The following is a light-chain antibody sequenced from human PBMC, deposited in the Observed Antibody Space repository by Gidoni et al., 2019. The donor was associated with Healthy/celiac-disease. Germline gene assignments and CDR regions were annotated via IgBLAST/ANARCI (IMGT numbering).Light chain of an antibody. CDR3: QQRSNWPPGVIT. CDR1: PIVSSY. V-gene: IGKV3-11*01. J-gene: IGKJ5*01. CDR2: DAS. Sequence: EIVLTQSPPTLSLSPGEIANPTCRASPIVSSYLAWYQPQPGQSPRLLIYDASNRSTGIPARFSGSGAGTDFTLTIRSLEPEDFAVYYCQQRSNWPPGVITFGQGTRLEIK.